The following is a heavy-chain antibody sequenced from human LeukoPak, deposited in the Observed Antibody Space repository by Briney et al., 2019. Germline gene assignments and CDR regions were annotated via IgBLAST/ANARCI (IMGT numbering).Heavy chain of an antibody. Sequence: SETLSLTCVVSGGSISSFYWSWVRQPPGKGLEWVGYISYRGGTTYNPSLKRRVSMSIDTSKNQFSLRLSSVTAADTALYYCARVGDTSGYIYYFDYWGQGTLVTVSS. CDR2: ISYRGGT. D-gene: IGHD3-22*01. V-gene: IGHV4-59*08. CDR1: GGSISSFY. CDR3: ARVGDTSGYIYYFDY. J-gene: IGHJ4*02.